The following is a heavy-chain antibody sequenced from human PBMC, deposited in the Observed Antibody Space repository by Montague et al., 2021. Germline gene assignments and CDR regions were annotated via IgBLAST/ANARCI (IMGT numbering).Heavy chain of an antibody. CDR1: GDSVSNNNAA. D-gene: IGHD3-10*01. J-gene: IGHJ4*02. Sequence: CAISGDSVSNNNAAWNWIRQSPSSDLEWLGMTYYRSTWYTDYAVSVKGRIAINPDTSKNQFSLQLNSVTPEDTAVYYCAREGVGDLLFSFDSWGQGTLVTVSS. CDR2: TYYRSTWYT. V-gene: IGHV6-1*01. CDR3: AREGVGDLLFSFDS.